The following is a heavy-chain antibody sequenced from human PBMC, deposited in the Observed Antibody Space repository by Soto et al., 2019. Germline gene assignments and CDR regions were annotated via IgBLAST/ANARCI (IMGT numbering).Heavy chain of an antibody. D-gene: IGHD6-19*01. V-gene: IGHV1-69*01. CDR3: AQTLGLAVAGPGRFDL. Sequence: QVQLVQSGAEVKKYGSSVKVSCKASVGTFSRYAISWVRQAPGQGLEWMGGIARMFGTANYAQKFQGRVTITADESTSTAYMELSSLRSDDTAVYYCAQTLGLAVAGPGRFDLWGRGTLVTVSS. J-gene: IGHJ2*01. CDR2: IARMFGTA. CDR1: VGTFSRYA.